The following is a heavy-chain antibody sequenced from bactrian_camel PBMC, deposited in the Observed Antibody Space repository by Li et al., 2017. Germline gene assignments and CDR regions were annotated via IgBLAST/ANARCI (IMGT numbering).Heavy chain of an antibody. CDR1: GFTFSSYY. J-gene: IGHJ4*01. V-gene: IGHV3S40*01. CDR2: INSGGGST. CDR3: VNGASDVGYNY. D-gene: IGHD3*01. Sequence: VQLVESGGGLVQPGGSLSLSCAASGFTFSSYYTSWVRQAPGKGLEWVSGINSGGGSTYYADSVKGRFTVSRDNAKNTLYLQLNSLKTEDTAMYYCVNGASDVGYNYWDQGTQVTVS.